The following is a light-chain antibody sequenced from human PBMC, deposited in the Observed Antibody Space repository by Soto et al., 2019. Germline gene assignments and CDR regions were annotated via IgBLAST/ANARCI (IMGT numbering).Light chain of an antibody. V-gene: IGKV3-20*01. J-gene: IGKJ1*01. CDR3: QQYGSSPSGR. CDR2: GAS. CDR1: QSFGSTS. Sequence: VLTQSPGTLSLSPAERATLSCRASQSFGSTSLTWYQQKPGQSPRLLIYGASSRATGIPDRFSGSGSGTDFTLTISRLEPEDFAVYYCQQYGSSPSGRFGQGTKVEI.